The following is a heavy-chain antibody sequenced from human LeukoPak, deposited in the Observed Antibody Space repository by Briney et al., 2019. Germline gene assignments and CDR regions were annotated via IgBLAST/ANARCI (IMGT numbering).Heavy chain of an antibody. CDR2: IYYSGST. D-gene: IGHD3-9*01. CDR3: ARVQYYDISGVDY. CDR1: GASISSGDYY. V-gene: IGHV4-30-4*08. J-gene: IGHJ4*02. Sequence: PSQTLSLTCTVSGASISSGDYYWSWIRQPPGKGLEWIGYIYYSGSTNYNPSLKSRVTISVDTSKNQFSLKLSSVTAADTAVYYCARVQYYDISGVDYWGQGTLVTVSS.